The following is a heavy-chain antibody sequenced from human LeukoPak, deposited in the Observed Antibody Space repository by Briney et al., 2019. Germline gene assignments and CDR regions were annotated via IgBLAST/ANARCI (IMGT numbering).Heavy chain of an antibody. V-gene: IGHV3-21*01. D-gene: IGHD3-10*01. CDR2: ISSSSSYI. CDR3: HVFITMVRGVGDY. CDR1: GFTFSSYS. J-gene: IGHJ4*02. Sequence: GGSLRLSCAASGFTFSSYSMSWVRQAPGKGLEWVSSISSSSSYIYYADSVKGRFTISRDNAKNSLYLQMNSLRAEDTAVYYCHVFITMVRGVGDYWGQGTLVTVSS.